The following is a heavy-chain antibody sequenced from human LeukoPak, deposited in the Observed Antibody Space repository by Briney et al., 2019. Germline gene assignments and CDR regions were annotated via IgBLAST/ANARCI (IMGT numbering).Heavy chain of an antibody. CDR2: IHHSGST. Sequence: SDTLSLTCAVSGYSISSGYYWGWLRQPPGEGLEWIGSIHHSGSTFYNPSLKSRVSISVDKSKNQFSVKVNSVTAADTAVYYCARHRGENYDSSGPFDYWGQGTLVTVSS. J-gene: IGHJ4*02. V-gene: IGHV4-38-2*01. CDR1: GYSISSGYY. D-gene: IGHD3-22*01. CDR3: ARHRGENYDSSGPFDY.